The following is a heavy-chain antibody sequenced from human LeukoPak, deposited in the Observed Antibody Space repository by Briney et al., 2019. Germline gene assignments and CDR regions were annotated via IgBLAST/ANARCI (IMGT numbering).Heavy chain of an antibody. CDR3: AKDSAYGDYPYYYYGMDV. CDR2: ISGSGGST. J-gene: IGHJ6*02. Sequence: ETLSLTCAVYGVSFSGYYWSWIRQPPGKGLEWVSAISGSGGSTYYADSVKGRFTISRDNSKSTLYLQMNSLRAEDTAVYYCAKDSAYGDYPYYYYGMDVWGQGTTVTVSS. V-gene: IGHV3-23*01. D-gene: IGHD4-17*01. CDR1: GVSFSGYY.